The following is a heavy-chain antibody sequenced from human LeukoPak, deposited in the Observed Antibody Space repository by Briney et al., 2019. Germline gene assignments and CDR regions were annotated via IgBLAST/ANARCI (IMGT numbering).Heavy chain of an antibody. Sequence: GGSLRLSCAASGFTFSSYAMHWVRQAPGKGLEWVAVISYDGSNKYYADSVKGRFTISRDNSKNTLYLQMNSLRAEDTAVYYCARAGGRYFDWLLSFAYWGQGTLVTVSS. V-gene: IGHV3-30*04. CDR3: ARAGGRYFDWLLSFAY. CDR2: ISYDGSNK. J-gene: IGHJ4*02. CDR1: GFTFSSYA. D-gene: IGHD3-9*01.